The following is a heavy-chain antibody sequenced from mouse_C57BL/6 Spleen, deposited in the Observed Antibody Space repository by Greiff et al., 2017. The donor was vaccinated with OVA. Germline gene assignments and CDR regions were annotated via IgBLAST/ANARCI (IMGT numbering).Heavy chain of an antibody. CDR2: IDPETGGT. D-gene: IGHD2-1*01. J-gene: IGHJ3*01. V-gene: IGHV1-15*01. CDR1: GYTFTDYE. Sequence: SGAELVRPGASVTLSCKASGYTFTDYEMHWVKQTPVHGLKWIGAIDPETGGTAYNQKFKGKAILTADKSSSTAYMELRSLTSEDSAVYYCTSYGNYGAYWGQGTLVTVSA. CDR3: TSYGNYGAY.